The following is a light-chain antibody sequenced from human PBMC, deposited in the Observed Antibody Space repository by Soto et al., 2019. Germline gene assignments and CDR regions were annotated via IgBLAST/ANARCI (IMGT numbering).Light chain of an antibody. J-gene: IGKJ1*01. CDR3: PLSYSVLWT. V-gene: IGKV1-39*01. Sequence: DIQITQFPSSLSASVGDRVTITCRASHFTSTYLNWYQQKSGQPPKLLIYAASNLQSGVPSRFSGSGSGTDFTLAISSLQPEDFAPYFSPLSYSVLWTFSQVAKVDIK. CDR1: HFTSTY. CDR2: AAS.